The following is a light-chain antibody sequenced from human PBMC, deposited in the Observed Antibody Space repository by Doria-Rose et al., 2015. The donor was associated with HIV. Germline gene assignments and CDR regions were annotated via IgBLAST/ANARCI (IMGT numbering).Light chain of an antibody. Sequence: TQSPSTLSLSPGERATLSCRASQSFSSTYLAWYQQKPDQAPSLLIYDGSTRATGIPDRFSASGSGTDFTLTINRLEPEDFALYYCHQYGTSWTFGQGTKVEI. J-gene: IGKJ1*01. CDR3: HQYGTSWT. V-gene: IGKV3-20*01. CDR1: QSFSSTY. CDR2: DGS.